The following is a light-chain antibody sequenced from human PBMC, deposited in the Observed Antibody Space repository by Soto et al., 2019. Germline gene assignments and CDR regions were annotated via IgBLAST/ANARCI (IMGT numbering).Light chain of an antibody. CDR1: SSNIGSNN. CDR2: CNN. J-gene: IGLJ2*01. Sequence: QSVLTQPPSASGTPGQWVTISCSGSSSNIGSNNVNWYQQLQGTAPKLLIFCNNQRPSGVPDRFSGSKSGTSASLSISGVQAEDEADYYCAAWDDSLNGVVFGGGTKLTVL. V-gene: IGLV1-44*01. CDR3: AAWDDSLNGVV.